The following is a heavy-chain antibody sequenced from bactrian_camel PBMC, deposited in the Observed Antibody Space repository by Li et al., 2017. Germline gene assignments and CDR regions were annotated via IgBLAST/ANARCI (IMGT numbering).Heavy chain of an antibody. Sequence: HVQLVESGGGSVEAGGSLRISCVASGTTARAWFWSLCMGWFRQVSGKEREGVATLNNDGTTRYRDSVKGRFTISRDNAKNTVYLQMNSLKSEDTALYYCATDFRLLLPLPLADFGYWGQGTQVTVS. V-gene: IGHV3S55*01. J-gene: IGHJ6*01. CDR1: GTTARAWFWSLC. CDR3: ATDFRLLLPLPLADFGY. CDR2: LNNDGTT. D-gene: IGHD1*01.